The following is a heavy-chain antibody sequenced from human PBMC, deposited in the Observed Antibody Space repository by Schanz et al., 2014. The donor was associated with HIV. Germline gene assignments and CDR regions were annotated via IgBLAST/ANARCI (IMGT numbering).Heavy chain of an antibody. Sequence: VQLVESGGGVVQPGGSLRLSCAASGFTFSSYAMSWVRQAPGKGLEWVSVISGSGISTYYADSVKGRFTISRDNSKNTLYLQMNSLRAGDTAVYYCAKGQRGMVRGDIDYWGQGTLVTVSS. J-gene: IGHJ4*02. CDR3: AKGQRGMVRGDIDY. D-gene: IGHD3-10*01. CDR2: ISGSGIST. CDR1: GFTFSSYA. V-gene: IGHV3-23*04.